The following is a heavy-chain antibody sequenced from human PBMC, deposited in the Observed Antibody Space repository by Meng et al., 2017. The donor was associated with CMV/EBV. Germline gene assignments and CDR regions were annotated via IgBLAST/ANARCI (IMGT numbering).Heavy chain of an antibody. CDR2: IRYDGSNK. J-gene: IGHJ6*02. Sequence: GGSLRLSCAASGFTFSSYGMRWVRQAPGKGLEWVAFIRYDGSNKYYADSVKGRFTISRDNSKNTLYLQMNSLRAEDTAVYYCAKHAGSYYSYYYYYGMDVWGQGTTVTVSS. CDR1: GFTFSSYG. V-gene: IGHV3-30*02. CDR3: AKHAGSYYSYYYYYGMDV. D-gene: IGHD1-26*01.